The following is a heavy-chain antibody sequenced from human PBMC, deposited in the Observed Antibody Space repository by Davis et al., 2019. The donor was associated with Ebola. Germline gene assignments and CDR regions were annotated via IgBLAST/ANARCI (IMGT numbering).Heavy chain of an antibody. Sequence: GGSLRLSCAASGFTFSSYGMHWVRQAPGKGLEWVAVISYDGSNKYYADSVKGRFTISRDNSKNTLYLQMNSLRAEDTAVYYCAKDLGAIAAAEGGYWGQGTLVTVSS. CDR1: GFTFSSYG. J-gene: IGHJ4*02. V-gene: IGHV3-30*18. CDR3: AKDLGAIAAAEGGY. D-gene: IGHD6-13*01. CDR2: ISYDGSNK.